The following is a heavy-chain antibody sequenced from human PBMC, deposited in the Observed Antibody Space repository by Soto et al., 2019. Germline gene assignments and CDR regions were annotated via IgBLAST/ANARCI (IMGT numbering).Heavy chain of an antibody. CDR1: GDSISSGGYY. J-gene: IGHJ4*02. CDR2: IYYSGST. Sequence: SETLSLTCTVSGDSISSGGYYWSWIRQRPGKGLEWIGYIYYSGSTYYNPSLKSRVTISVDTSNNHFSLKLSSVTAADTAVYYCARVGPGEYSGYDTYYFDYWGQGTLVTVSS. CDR3: ARVGPGEYSGYDTYYFDY. V-gene: IGHV4-31*03. D-gene: IGHD5-12*01.